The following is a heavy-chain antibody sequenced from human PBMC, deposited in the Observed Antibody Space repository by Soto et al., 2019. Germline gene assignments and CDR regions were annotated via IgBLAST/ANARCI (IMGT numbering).Heavy chain of an antibody. Sequence: PSCTLALTSAVYGESVKVYYVTFIRQPPGKGLEWIGEINHSGSTNYNPALKSRVTISVDTSKNQFYLKLSSVTGADTAVYYCVRVTRRAYSGWYGSVDYWGEGILVTVYS. D-gene: IGHD6-19*01. J-gene: IGHJ4*02. CDR1: GESVKVYY. CDR2: INHSGST. V-gene: IGHV4-34*01. CDR3: VRVTRRAYSGWYGSVDY.